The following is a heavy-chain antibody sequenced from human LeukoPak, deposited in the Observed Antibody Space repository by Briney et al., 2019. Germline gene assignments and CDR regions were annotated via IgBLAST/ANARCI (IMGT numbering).Heavy chain of an antibody. J-gene: IGHJ3*02. Sequence: GGSLRLSCAASGFSVSSKYMLWVRQAPGMGLEWVSVLYSGGSTYYADSVKGRFTISRDNSKNTLYLQMNSLRAEDTAVYYCATSWILMVTGALDIWGQGTMVTVSS. CDR2: LYSGGST. CDR3: ATSWILMVTGALDI. CDR1: GFSVSSKY. V-gene: IGHV3-53*01. D-gene: IGHD5-18*01.